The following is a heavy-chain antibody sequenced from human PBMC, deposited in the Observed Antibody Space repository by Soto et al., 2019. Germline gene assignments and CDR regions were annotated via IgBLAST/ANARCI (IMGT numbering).Heavy chain of an antibody. J-gene: IGHJ3*02. CDR1: GGSISSRSYY. CDR2: IYYSGST. V-gene: IGHV4-39*01. CDR3: SYQTDEPNEDAFDI. Sequence: PSETLSLTCTVSGGSISSRSYYWGWIRQPPGKGLEWIGSIYYSGSTYYNPSLKSRVTISVDTSKNQFSLKLSSVTAADTAVYYCSYQTDEPNEDAFDIWGQGTMVTVSS. D-gene: IGHD1-1*01.